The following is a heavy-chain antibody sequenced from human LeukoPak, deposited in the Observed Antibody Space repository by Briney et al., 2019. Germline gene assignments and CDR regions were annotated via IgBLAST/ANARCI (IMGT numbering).Heavy chain of an antibody. CDR2: ISGSGGST. CDR1: GFTFSSYA. CDR3: ERNEGDRGDY. Sequence: GGSLRLSCAASGFTFSSYAMSWVPQAPGEGLEWVSAISGSGGSTYYADSVKGRFTISRDNSKNTLYLQMNSLRAEDTAVYYCERNEGDRGDYWGQGTLVTVSS. V-gene: IGHV3-23*01. D-gene: IGHD3-10*01. J-gene: IGHJ4*02.